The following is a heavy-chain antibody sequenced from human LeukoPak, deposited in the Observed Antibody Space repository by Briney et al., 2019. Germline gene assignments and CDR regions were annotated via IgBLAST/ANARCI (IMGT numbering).Heavy chain of an antibody. Sequence: PSETLSLTCTVSGGSISSYYWSWIRQPPGKGLEWIGYIYYSGSTNYNPSLKSRVTISVDTSKNQFTLKLSSVTAADTAVYYCARGDYSNYYGGNWFDPWGQGTLVTVSS. J-gene: IGHJ5*02. CDR3: ARGDYSNYYGGNWFDP. CDR1: GGSISSYY. CDR2: IYYSGST. V-gene: IGHV4-59*01. D-gene: IGHD4-11*01.